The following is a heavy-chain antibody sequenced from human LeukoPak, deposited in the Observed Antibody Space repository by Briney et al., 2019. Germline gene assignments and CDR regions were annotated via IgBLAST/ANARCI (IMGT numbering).Heavy chain of an antibody. CDR3: ARGLMGATRFFDY. D-gene: IGHD1-26*01. V-gene: IGHV4-4*02. CDR1: GGSLNTNTW. CDR2: IFHSGST. J-gene: IGHJ4*02. Sequence: SETLSLTCTVSGGSLNTNTWWSWVRQPPGKGLEWTGEIFHSGSTNYNPSLESRLTISMDKSNNRFSLKLSSVTAADTAVYYCARGLMGATRFFDYWGQGTLVTVSS.